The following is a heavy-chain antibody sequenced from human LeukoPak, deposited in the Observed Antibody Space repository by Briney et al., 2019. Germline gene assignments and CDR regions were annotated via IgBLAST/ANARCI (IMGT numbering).Heavy chain of an antibody. CDR1: GFTFSTYN. CDR2: ISGGGGST. Sequence: PGGSLRLSCAASGFTFSTYNMNWVRQAPGKGLEWVSAISGGGGSTYYADSVKGRFTISRDNSTNTLYLQMNSLRAEDTAVYYCAKDFDYVSYWGQGTLVTVSS. D-gene: IGHD3-9*01. J-gene: IGHJ4*02. CDR3: AKDFDYVSY. V-gene: IGHV3-23*01.